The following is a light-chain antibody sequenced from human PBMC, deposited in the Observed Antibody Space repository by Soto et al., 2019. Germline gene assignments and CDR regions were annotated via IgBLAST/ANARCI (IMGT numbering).Light chain of an antibody. J-gene: IGKJ4*01. Sequence: DIQLTQSPSFLSASVGDRVTITCRASQGINIFLAWFQQKPGKAPNLLISAASTLQSGVPSRFRGSGSETEFTLTISSLQPEDVATYYCQKYNSELLPFVGGSKVDI. V-gene: IGKV1-9*01. CDR1: QGINIF. CDR3: QKYNSELLP. CDR2: AAS.